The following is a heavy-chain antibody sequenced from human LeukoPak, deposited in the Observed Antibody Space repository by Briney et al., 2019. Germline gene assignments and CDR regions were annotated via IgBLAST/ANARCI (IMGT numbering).Heavy chain of an antibody. J-gene: IGHJ4*02. D-gene: IGHD3-22*01. CDR3: AKDLSDSSGYFGY. V-gene: IGHV3-9*01. CDR2: ISWNSGSI. CDR1: GFTFDDYA. Sequence: GGSLRLSCAASGFTFDDYAMHWVRQAPGKGLEWVSGISWNSGSIGYADSVKGRFTISRDNSKNTLYLQMNSLRAEDTAVYYCAKDLSDSSGYFGYWGQGTLVTVSS.